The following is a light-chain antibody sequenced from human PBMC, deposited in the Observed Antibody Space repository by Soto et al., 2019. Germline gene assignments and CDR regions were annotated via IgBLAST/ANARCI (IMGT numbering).Light chain of an antibody. Sequence: DIQMTQSPSTLPASVGDRVTITCGASQSISTWLAWYQQQPGKAPKLLIYKASSLQSGVPSRFSGSGSGTQFTLTLNTLQPDDFATYYCQQYDSYPYTFGQGTKLEIK. CDR2: KAS. V-gene: IGKV1-5*03. CDR1: QSISTW. CDR3: QQYDSYPYT. J-gene: IGKJ2*01.